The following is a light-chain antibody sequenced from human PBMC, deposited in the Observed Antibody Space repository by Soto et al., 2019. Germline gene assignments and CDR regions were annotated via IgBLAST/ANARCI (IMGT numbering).Light chain of an antibody. V-gene: IGKV3-20*01. J-gene: IGKJ1*01. Sequence: EIVLTQSPGTLSVSPGERVTISCRASQSVSTKYLAWYQQKPGQSPRLLIYGASSRANGIPARFSGSGSGTDFTLTISGLESEDFAAYYCQHYDTSPRTFGQGTKVEVK. CDR2: GAS. CDR3: QHYDTSPRT. CDR1: QSVSTKY.